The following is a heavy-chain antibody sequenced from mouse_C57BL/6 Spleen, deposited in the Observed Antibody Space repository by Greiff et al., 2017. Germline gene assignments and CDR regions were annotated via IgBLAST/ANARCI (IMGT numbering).Heavy chain of an antibody. J-gene: IGHJ3*01. V-gene: IGHV1-80*01. CDR1: GYAFSSYW. CDR3: ARSTKPKAWFAY. D-gene: IGHD1-3*01. Sequence: QVQLQQSGAELVKPGASVKISCKASGYAFSSYWMNWVKQRPGKGLEWIGQIYPGDGDTNYNGKFKGKATLTADKSSSTAYMQLSSLTSEDSAVYFCARSTKPKAWFAYWGQGTLVTVSA. CDR2: IYPGDGDT.